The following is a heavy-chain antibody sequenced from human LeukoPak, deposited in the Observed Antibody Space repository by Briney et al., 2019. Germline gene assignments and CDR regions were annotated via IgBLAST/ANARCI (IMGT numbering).Heavy chain of an antibody. CDR2: IIPILGIA. V-gene: IGHV1-69*04. J-gene: IGHJ4*02. CDR1: GGTFSSYA. Sequence: ASVKVSCKASGGTFSSYAISWVRQAPGQGLEWMGRIIPILGIANYAQKFQGRVTITADKSTSTAYMELSSLRSEDTAVYYCAKIEYGDYGQVDYWGQGTLVTVSS. D-gene: IGHD4-17*01. CDR3: AKIEYGDYGQVDY.